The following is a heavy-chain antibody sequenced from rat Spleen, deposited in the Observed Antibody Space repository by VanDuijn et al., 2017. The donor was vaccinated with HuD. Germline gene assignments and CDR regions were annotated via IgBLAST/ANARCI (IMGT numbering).Heavy chain of an antibody. D-gene: IGHD1-10*01. Sequence: EVQLVESGGGLMQPGRSLKLSCVASGFTFSYYWMTWVRQAPTKGLEWVASITNASGGTHYADSVKGRFTISRDIAKTTLYLQMNSLRSEDTATYYCTRPSTTSYVMDAWGQGASVTVSS. V-gene: IGHV5-31*01. J-gene: IGHJ4*01. CDR2: ITNASGGT. CDR1: GFTFSYYW. CDR3: TRPSTTSYVMDA.